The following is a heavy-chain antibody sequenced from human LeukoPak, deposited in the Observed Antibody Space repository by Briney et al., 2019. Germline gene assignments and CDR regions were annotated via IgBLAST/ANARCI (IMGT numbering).Heavy chain of an antibody. Sequence: GGSLRLSCAASGFTFSSYEMNWVRQAPGKGLEWVSYISSSGSTIYYADSVKGRFTISRDNAKNSLYLQMNSLRAEDTAVYYCAREMHPGDKRDYWGQGTLVTVSS. CDR2: ISSSGSTI. CDR1: GFTFSSYE. V-gene: IGHV3-48*03. D-gene: IGHD3-9*01. J-gene: IGHJ4*02. CDR3: AREMHPGDKRDY.